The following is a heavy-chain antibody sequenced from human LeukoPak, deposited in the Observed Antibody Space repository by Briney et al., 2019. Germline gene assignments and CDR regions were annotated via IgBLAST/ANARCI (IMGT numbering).Heavy chain of an antibody. Sequence: GGSLRLSCAASGFTVSSNYMSWVRQAPGKGLEYVSVIYTDGRTFYADSVKGRFIISRDNPGNTLSLQMNSLRAEDTAVYYCVTTTWDTVMIHTPPFDHWGQGTLVTVAS. J-gene: IGHJ4*02. CDR2: IYTDGRT. D-gene: IGHD3-16*01. V-gene: IGHV3-66*01. CDR1: GFTVSSNY. CDR3: VTTTWDTVMIHTPPFDH.